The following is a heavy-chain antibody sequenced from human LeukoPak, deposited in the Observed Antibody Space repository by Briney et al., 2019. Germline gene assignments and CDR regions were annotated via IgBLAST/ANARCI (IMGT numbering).Heavy chain of an antibody. Sequence: QPGRSLRLSCVASGFIFSNYAMHWARQAPGKGLEWVAVTWYDGDHTYYADSVKGRFTISRDNFKNTLYLQMNSLRADDTAVYYCARELAADPYYVYAMDVWGQGTTVTVSS. CDR3: ARELAADPYYVYAMDV. J-gene: IGHJ6*02. D-gene: IGHD6-13*01. V-gene: IGHV3-33*01. CDR1: GFIFSNYA. CDR2: TWYDGDHT.